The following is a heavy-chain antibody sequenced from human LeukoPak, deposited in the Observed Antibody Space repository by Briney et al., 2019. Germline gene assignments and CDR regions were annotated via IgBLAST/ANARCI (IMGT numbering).Heavy chain of an antibody. D-gene: IGHD3-22*01. CDR1: GGSFSGYY. Sequence: SETLSLTCAVYGGSFSGYYWSWIRQPPGKGLEWIGEINHSGSTNYNPSLKSRVTISEDTSKNQFSLKLRSATAADTAVYYCARRDSSRGMSAFDIWGQGKMVTVSS. CDR3: ARRDSSRGMSAFDI. CDR2: INHSGST. J-gene: IGHJ3*02. V-gene: IGHV4-34*01.